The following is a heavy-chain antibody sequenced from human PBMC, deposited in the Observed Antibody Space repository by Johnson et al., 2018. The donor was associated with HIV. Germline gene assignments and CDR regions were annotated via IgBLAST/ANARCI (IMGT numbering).Heavy chain of an antibody. CDR2: ISYDGSNK. D-gene: IGHD3-16*01. V-gene: IGHV3-30*04. CDR3: ARRGRRADDAFDI. CDR1: GFTFSSYA. Sequence: VQLVESGGGVVQPGRSLRLSCAASGFTFSSYAMPWVRQAPGKGLEWVAVISYDGSNKYYADSVKGRFTISRDNSKNTLYLQMNSLRAEDTAVYYCARRGRRADDAFDIWGQGTMVTVSS. J-gene: IGHJ3*02.